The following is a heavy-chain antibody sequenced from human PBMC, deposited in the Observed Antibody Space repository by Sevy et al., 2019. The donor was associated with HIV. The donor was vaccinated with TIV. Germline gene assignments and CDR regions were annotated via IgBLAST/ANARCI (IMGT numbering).Heavy chain of an antibody. CDR1: GHSLTDLS. J-gene: IGHJ6*02. CDR3: ATVSQAGYHLRRVLYGLDV. D-gene: IGHD3-3*02. Sequence: ASVKVSCKGSGHSLTDLSIHWVRQAPGKGLEWMGGFDPEDRDREEGERIYEQKFQDRVTMTEDTSTDTAYMELTSLRSEDTAMYVCATVSQAGYHLRRVLYGLDVWGQGTTVTVSS. V-gene: IGHV1-24*01. CDR2: FDPEDRDREEGER.